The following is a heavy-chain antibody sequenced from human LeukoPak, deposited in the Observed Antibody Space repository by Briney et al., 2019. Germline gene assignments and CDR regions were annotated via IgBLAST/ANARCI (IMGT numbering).Heavy chain of an antibody. V-gene: IGHV3-53*01. D-gene: IGHD3-22*01. Sequence: GGSLRLSCAASGFTVSSNYMSWVRQAPGKGLEWVSVIYSGGSTYYADSVKGRFTISRDNSKNTLYLQMNSLRAEDTAVYYCARDAYYYDSSGYYKSNDYWGQGTQVTVSS. CDR3: ARDAYYYDSSGYYKSNDY. CDR2: IYSGGST. J-gene: IGHJ4*02. CDR1: GFTVSSNY.